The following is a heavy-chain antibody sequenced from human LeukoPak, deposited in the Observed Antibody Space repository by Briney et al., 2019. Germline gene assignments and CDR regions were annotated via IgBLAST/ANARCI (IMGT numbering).Heavy chain of an antibody. D-gene: IGHD6-19*01. CDR3: ARGPVAGTPHANDY. CDR1: GFTFSSYA. V-gene: IGHV3-23*01. CDR2: ISGSGGST. Sequence: PGGSLRLSCAASGFTFSSYAMSWVRQAPGKGLEWVSAISGSGGSTYYADSVKGRFTISRDNSKNSLYLQMNSLRAEDTAVYYCARGPVAGTPHANDYWGQGTLVTVSS. J-gene: IGHJ4*02.